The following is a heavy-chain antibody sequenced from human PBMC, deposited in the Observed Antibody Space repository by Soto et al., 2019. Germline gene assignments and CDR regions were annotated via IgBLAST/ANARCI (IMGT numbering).Heavy chain of an antibody. V-gene: IGHV3-23*01. J-gene: IGHJ6*02. D-gene: IGHD6-13*01. CDR1: GFTFSSYA. Sequence: GGSLRLSCAASGFTFSSYAMSWVRQAPGKGLEWVSAISGSGGSTYYADSVKGRFTISRDNSKNTLYLQMNSLRAEDTAVYYCAKDSSSWLYYYYYYGMDVWGQGTTVTVSS. CDR2: ISGSGGST. CDR3: AKDSSSWLYYYYYYGMDV.